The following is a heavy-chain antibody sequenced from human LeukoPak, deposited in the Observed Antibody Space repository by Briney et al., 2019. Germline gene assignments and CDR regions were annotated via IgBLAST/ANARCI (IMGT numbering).Heavy chain of an antibody. CDR2: IDHSGNT. CDR1: DGSFSGYY. V-gene: IGHV4-34*01. CDR3: ARGQVAARLAH. Sequence: SETLSLTCAVYDGSFSGYYCSWLRQVPGKGLEWIGEIDHSGNTNYNPSLKSRVTISVDTSKNQFSLKLSSVTAADTAVYYCARGQVAARLAHWGQGTLVTVSS. J-gene: IGHJ4*02. D-gene: IGHD6-6*01.